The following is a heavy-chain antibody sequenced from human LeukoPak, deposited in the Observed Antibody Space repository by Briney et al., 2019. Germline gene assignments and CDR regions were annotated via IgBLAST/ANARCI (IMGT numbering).Heavy chain of an antibody. CDR1: GFTVSSNY. Sequence: GGSLRLSCAASGFTVSSNYMSWVRQAPGKGLEWVSGINWNGGSTGYADSVKGRFTISRDNAKNSLYLQMNSLRAEDTALYYCARNLDTAMVTPAFDIWGQGTMVTVSS. CDR3: ARNLDTAMVTPAFDI. V-gene: IGHV3-20*04. D-gene: IGHD5-18*01. J-gene: IGHJ3*02. CDR2: INWNGGST.